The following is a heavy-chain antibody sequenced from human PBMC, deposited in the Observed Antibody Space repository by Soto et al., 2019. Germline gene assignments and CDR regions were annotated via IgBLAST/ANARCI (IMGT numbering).Heavy chain of an antibody. J-gene: IGHJ4*02. D-gene: IGHD2-15*01. CDR3: AKDPRSVVAPNYFDY. V-gene: IGHV3-23*01. CDR1: GFTFGSYA. Sequence: EMQVLESGGYLVQPGGSLRLSCVASGFTFGSYAMSWVRQAPGKGLEWVSVISGTGNSIYYGDSVKGRFTISRDNSKNTLYLQMNSLRVEDTAAYYCAKDPRSVVAPNYFDYWGQGTLVTVSS. CDR2: ISGTGNSI.